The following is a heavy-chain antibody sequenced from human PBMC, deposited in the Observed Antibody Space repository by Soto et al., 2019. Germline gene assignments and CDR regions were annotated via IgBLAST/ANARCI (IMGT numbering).Heavy chain of an antibody. CDR3: ARMGRDDILTGYYIRGNWFDP. CDR2: IIPIFGTA. CDR1: GGTFSSYA. J-gene: IGHJ5*02. V-gene: IGHV1-69*01. Sequence: SVKGSCKASGGTFSSYAMSWVRQAPGQGLEWMGGIIPIFGTANYAQKFQGRVTITADESTSTAYMELSSLRSEDTAVYYCARMGRDDILTGYYIRGNWFDPWGQGTLVTVS. D-gene: IGHD3-9*01.